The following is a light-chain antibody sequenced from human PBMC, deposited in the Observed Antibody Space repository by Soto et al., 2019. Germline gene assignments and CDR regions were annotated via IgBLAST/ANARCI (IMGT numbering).Light chain of an antibody. V-gene: IGKV1-9*01. J-gene: IGKJ1*01. CDR2: AAS. Sequence: EILLTQSSAFLSASLGDRVTISCRASQSVSTNVAWYQQKPGTAPHLLIYAASTWDTGVPSRFSGSGSGTEFTLPTSSLQPEDFSTYYCQQHNSHPSTFGQGTKVE. CDR3: QQHNSHPST. CDR1: QSVSTN.